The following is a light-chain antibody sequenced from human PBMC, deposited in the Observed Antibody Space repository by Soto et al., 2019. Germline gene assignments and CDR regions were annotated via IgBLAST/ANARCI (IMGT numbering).Light chain of an antibody. V-gene: IGKV1-5*01. CDR1: QSISSW. Sequence: DIQMTQSPSPLSASVGDRATITCRASQSISSWLAWYQQKPGKAPKLLIYDASSLKSGVPSRFSGSGSGTEFTLTISSLQPDDFATYYCQRYDYLWTFGQGTKVDIK. CDR2: DAS. J-gene: IGKJ1*01. CDR3: QRYDYLWT.